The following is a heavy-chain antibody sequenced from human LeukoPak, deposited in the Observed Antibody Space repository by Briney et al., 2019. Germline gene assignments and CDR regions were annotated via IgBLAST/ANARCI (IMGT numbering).Heavy chain of an antibody. CDR3: ARGNFGELEIDY. CDR1: GYTFTSYA. J-gene: IGHJ4*02. D-gene: IGHD3-10*01. V-gene: IGHV1-3*01. Sequence: ASVNVSCTASGYTFTSYAMHWVCQAPGQRLEWMGWINAGNGDTKYSQKFQGRVTITRDTSASTAYMELSSLRSEDTAVYYCARGNFGELEIDYWGQGTLVTVSS. CDR2: INAGNGDT.